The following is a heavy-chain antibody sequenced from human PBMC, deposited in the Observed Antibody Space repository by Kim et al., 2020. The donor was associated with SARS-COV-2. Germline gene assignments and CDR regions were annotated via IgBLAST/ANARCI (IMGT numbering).Heavy chain of an antibody. CDR1: GFTFSSYS. J-gene: IGHJ4*02. CDR3: ARTFLRYSSSKYDY. D-gene: IGHD6-6*01. V-gene: IGHV3-21*01. Sequence: GWSLRLSCAASGFTFSSYSMNWVRQAPGKGLEWVSSISSSSSYIYYADSVKGRFTISRDNAKNSLYLQMNSLRAEDTAVYYCARTFLRYSSSKYDYWGQGTLVTVSS. CDR2: ISSSSSYI.